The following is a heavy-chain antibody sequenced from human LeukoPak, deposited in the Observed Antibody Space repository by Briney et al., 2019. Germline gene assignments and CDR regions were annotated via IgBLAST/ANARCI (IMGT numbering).Heavy chain of an antibody. CDR2: IYYTGTT. D-gene: IGHD1-1*01. J-gene: IGHJ5*02. Sequence: SETLSLTCTVSGGSISSGDYYWSWIRRHPVKGLEWLGNIYYTGTTYYNPSLRSRLTISRDTSKNQFFLKLTSVTAADTAVYYCAKALDPWGQATLVTVSS. V-gene: IGHV4-31*03. CDR1: GGSISSGDYY. CDR3: AKALDP.